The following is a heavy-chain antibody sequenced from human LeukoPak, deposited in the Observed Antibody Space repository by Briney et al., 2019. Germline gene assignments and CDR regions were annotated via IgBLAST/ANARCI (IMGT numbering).Heavy chain of an antibody. CDR1: GFAFSSYG. J-gene: IGHJ6*03. Sequence: GGSLRLSCAASGFAFSSYGMHWVRQAPGKGLEWVAVISYDGSNKYYADSVKGRFTISRDNSKNTLYLQMNSLRAEDTAVYYCAKGASAALPYYYYYYMDVWGKGTTVTVSS. D-gene: IGHD6-13*01. V-gene: IGHV3-30*18. CDR3: AKGASAALPYYYYYYMDV. CDR2: ISYDGSNK.